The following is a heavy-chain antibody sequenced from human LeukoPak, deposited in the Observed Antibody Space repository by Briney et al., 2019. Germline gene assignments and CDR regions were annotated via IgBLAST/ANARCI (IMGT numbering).Heavy chain of an antibody. J-gene: IGHJ6*02. Sequence: GGSLRLSCAASGFTFSSYSMNWVRQAPGKGLEWVSSISSSSSYIYYADSVKGRFTISRDNAKNSLYLQMNSLRAEDTAVYYCAGAQPSYCSSTSCYYYYYGMDVWGQGTTVTVSS. CDR3: AGAQPSYCSSTSCYYYYYGMDV. D-gene: IGHD2-2*01. V-gene: IGHV3-21*01. CDR1: GFTFSSYS. CDR2: ISSSSSYI.